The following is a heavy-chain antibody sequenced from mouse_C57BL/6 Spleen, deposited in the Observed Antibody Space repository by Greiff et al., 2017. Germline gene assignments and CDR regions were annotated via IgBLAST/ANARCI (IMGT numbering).Heavy chain of an antibody. CDR1: GYTFTSYW. V-gene: IGHV1-7*01. J-gene: IGHJ2*01. D-gene: IGHD1-1*01. Sequence: QVQLQQSGAELAKPGASVKLSCKASGYTFTSYWMHWVKQRPGQGLEWIGYINPSSGYTKYNQKFKDKATLTADKSSSTAYRQLSSLTYEDSAVYYCARGVTTVRVHFDYWGQGTTLTVSS. CDR2: INPSSGYT. CDR3: ARGVTTVRVHFDY.